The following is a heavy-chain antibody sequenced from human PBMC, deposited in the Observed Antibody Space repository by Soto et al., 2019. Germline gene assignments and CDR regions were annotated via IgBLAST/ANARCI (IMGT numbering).Heavy chain of an antibody. CDR3: ARGSLWFGEDFEL. Sequence: QVQLVESGGGVVQPGRSLSLSCAASGFTLSTYGMHWVRQAPGKGLEWVSLIWYDGSKKYYVDSVKGRFTISRDNSKNTVYLQMNSLRAEDTAVYYCARGSLWFGEDFELWGRGTLVTVSS. D-gene: IGHD3-10*01. V-gene: IGHV3-33*01. CDR1: GFTLSTYG. J-gene: IGHJ2*01. CDR2: IWYDGSKK.